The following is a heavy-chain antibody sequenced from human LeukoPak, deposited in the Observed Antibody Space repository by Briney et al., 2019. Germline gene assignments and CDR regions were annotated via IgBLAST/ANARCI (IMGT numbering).Heavy chain of an antibody. CDR2: FRGSGGRT. V-gene: IGHV3-23*01. CDR3: ASEKVVPAAIPVGGAAAGDY. J-gene: IGHJ4*02. D-gene: IGHD2-2*01. Sequence: GGSRRLSCPASASTLSSYAMGWVRQAPGRGLEWVSAFRGSGGRTSYADSVKGRFTISRDNSKDKLYMQMNSLRAEDTAVYYCASEKVVPAAIPVGGAAAGDYWGQGTLVTVSS. CDR1: ASTLSSYA.